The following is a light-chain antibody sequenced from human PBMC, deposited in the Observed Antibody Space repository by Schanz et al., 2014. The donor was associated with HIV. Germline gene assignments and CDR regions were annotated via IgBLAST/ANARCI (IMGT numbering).Light chain of an antibody. Sequence: EIVLTQSPGTLSLSPGERGTLSCRASQSVKSNFIGWYQQKPGQAPRLLIFGASNRATGIPDRFSGSGSGTDFTLTISRLEPADFAVYYCQQYGSFFSFGGGTKVEIK. V-gene: IGKV3-20*01. CDR2: GAS. J-gene: IGKJ4*01. CDR3: QQYGSFFS. CDR1: QSVKSNF.